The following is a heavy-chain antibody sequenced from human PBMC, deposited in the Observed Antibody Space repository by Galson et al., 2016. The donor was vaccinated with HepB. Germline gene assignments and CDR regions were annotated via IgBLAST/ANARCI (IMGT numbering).Heavy chain of an antibody. CDR1: GYTFSSYG. CDR2: ISAYNDYT. Sequence: SVKVSCKASGYTFSSYGITWVRQAPGQGLEWMGWISAYNDYTNYAQRLQGRVTMTTGTSTRTAYMELRSLRSDDTAVYHCARGGYYDSSGRRDYYYYGLGGWGQGTTVTVSS. J-gene: IGHJ6*02. V-gene: IGHV1-18*01. D-gene: IGHD3-22*01. CDR3: ARGGYYDSSGRRDYYYYGLGG.